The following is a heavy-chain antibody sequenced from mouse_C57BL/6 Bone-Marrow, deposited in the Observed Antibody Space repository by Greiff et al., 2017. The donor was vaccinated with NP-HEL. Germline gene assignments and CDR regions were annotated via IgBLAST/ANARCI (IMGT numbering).Heavy chain of an antibody. CDR1: GYAFTNYL. CDR3: ATYYYAMDY. V-gene: IGHV1-54*01. Sequence: QVQLQQSGAELVRPGTSVKVSCKASGYAFTNYLIEWVKQRPGQGLEWIGVINPGSGGTNYNEKFKGKATLTADNSSSTAYMQRSSLTSEDSAVYFCATYYYAMDYWGQGTSVTVSS. J-gene: IGHJ4*01. CDR2: INPGSGGT.